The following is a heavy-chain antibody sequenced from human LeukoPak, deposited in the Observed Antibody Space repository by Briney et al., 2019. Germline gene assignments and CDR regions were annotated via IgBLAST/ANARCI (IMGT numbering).Heavy chain of an antibody. D-gene: IGHD7-27*01. Sequence: ASVKVSCKASGGTFSSYAISWVRQAPGQGLEWMGWINPNSGDTNYAQKFQDRVTMTRDTSINTAYMELSRLRSDDTAVYYCATCLGYYYYMDVWAKGPRSPSP. J-gene: IGHJ6*03. V-gene: IGHV1-2*02. CDR3: ATCLGYYYYMDV. CDR1: GGTFSSYA. CDR2: INPNSGDT.